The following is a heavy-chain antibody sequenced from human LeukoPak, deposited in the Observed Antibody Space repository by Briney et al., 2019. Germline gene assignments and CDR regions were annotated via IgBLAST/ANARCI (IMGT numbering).Heavy chain of an antibody. V-gene: IGHV4-61*02. D-gene: IGHD3-22*01. CDR3: ARGGSLYYDSSGYLDY. CDR2: IYTSGST. CDR1: GGSISSGSYY. J-gene: IGHJ4*02. Sequence: SQTLSLTCTVSGGSISSGSYYWSWIRQPAGKGLEWIGRIYTSGSTSYNPSLKSRVTISVDTSKNQFSLKLSSVTAADTAVYYCARGGSLYYDSSGYLDYWGQGTLVTVSS.